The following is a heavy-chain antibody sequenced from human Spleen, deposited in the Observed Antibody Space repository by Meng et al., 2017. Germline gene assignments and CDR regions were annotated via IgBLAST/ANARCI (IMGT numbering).Heavy chain of an antibody. CDR1: GGSFSGFH. Sequence: QVRLMTGGAGLLNASGRSHPTGAFYGGSFSGFHWSWIRQPPGKGLEWIGEINHSGSTNYNPSLKSRVTISVDTSKNQFSLKLSSLTAADTAVYYCASWIYSCGWQWGQGTLVTVSS. CDR3: ASWIYSCGWQ. J-gene: IGHJ4*02. V-gene: IGHV4-34*01. D-gene: IGHD6-19*01. CDR2: INHSGST.